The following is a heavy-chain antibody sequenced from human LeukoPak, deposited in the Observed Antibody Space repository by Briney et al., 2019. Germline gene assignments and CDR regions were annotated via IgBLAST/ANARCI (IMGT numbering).Heavy chain of an antibody. CDR1: RFDFSTYA. J-gene: IGHJ4*02. V-gene: IGHV3-23*01. CDR3: AKRGQLTADY. Sequence: GGSLRLSCAASRFDFSTYAMNWAPQAPGKGLEWFSTISGSGDTTYYSDSVKGRFTISRDNSKNTLYLQMNSLRAEDTAVYYCAKRGQLTADYWGQGTLVTVSS. D-gene: IGHD3-10*01. CDR2: ISGSGDTT.